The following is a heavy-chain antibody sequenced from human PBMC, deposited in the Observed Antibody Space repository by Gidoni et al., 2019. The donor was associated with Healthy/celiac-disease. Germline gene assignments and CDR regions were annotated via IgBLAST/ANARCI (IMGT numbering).Heavy chain of an antibody. Sequence: QVQLQESGTGLVKPSGTLSLTCAVSGGSISSSNWWSWVRQPPGKGLEWIGEIYHSGSTNYNPSLKSRVTISVDKSKNQFSLKLSSVTAADTAVYYCATRDYCSSTSCYHDAFDIWGQGTMVTVSS. CDR1: GGSISSSNW. CDR2: IYHSGST. CDR3: ATRDYCSSTSCYHDAFDI. D-gene: IGHD2-2*01. V-gene: IGHV4-4*02. J-gene: IGHJ3*02.